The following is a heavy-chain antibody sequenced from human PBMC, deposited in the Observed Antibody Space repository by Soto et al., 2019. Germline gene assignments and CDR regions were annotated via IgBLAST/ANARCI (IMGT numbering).Heavy chain of an antibody. D-gene: IGHD3-9*01. CDR2: LRPHNFNT. J-gene: IGHJ4*02. V-gene: IGHV1-18*01. Sequence: QVQLEQSGAEVKKPGDSVKVSCKASGYTFTHFYITWVRQAPGQGLEWMGALRPHNFNTNYAQKFRGRVTLTTEKATNTAYMDLRSLTSYDTAVYYCAGDEGVYDILNGYYKAPHFDYWGQGVPVTVSS. CDR1: GYTFTHFY. CDR3: AGDEGVYDILNGYYKAPHFDY.